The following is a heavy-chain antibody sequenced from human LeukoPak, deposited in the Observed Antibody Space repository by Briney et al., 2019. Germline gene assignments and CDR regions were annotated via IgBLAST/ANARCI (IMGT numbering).Heavy chain of an antibody. CDR2: MNPNSGNT. Sequence: GASVKVSCKASGYTFTSYDINWVRQATGQGLEWMGWMNPNSGNTGYAQKFQGRVTITRDTSASTAYMELSSLRSEDMAVYYCARAPGGHSPLDYWGQGTLVTVSS. CDR1: GYTFTSYD. V-gene: IGHV1-8*03. J-gene: IGHJ4*02. D-gene: IGHD3-10*01. CDR3: ARAPGGHSPLDY.